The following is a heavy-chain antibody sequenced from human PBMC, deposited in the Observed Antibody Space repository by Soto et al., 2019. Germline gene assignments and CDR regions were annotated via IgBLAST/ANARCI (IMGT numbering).Heavy chain of an antibody. D-gene: IGHD3-10*01. J-gene: IGHJ5*02. CDR2: IRGSAGNT. V-gene: IGHV3-23*01. CDR3: AKPLWFGESVFDP. CDR1: GFTFSDYG. Sequence: GGSLRLSCAASGFTFSDYGMSWVRQAPGKGLEWVSTIRGSAGNTYYVDSVKGRFTISRDDSTNTVYLQMNSLRAEDTAVYYCAKPLWFGESVFDPWGQGTLVTVSS.